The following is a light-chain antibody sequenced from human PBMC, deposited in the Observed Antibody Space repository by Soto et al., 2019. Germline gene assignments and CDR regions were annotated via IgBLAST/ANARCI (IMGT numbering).Light chain of an antibody. Sequence: DIQMTQSPSSLSASVGDRVTITCRASQSISSYLDWYQQKPGKAPKLLIYAASSLKSGVPSRISVSGSGTDVTHTISSLQPDDFATYYCQQSYSSPFTFGGRTKLEIK. J-gene: IGKJ2*01. V-gene: IGKV1-39*01. CDR3: QQSYSSPFT. CDR1: QSISSY. CDR2: AAS.